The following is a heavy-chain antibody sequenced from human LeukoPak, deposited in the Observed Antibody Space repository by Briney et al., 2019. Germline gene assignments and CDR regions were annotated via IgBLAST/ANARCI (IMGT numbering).Heavy chain of an antibody. V-gene: IGHV4-31*03. CDR2: IYYSGIS. CDR1: GGSISSSSYY. D-gene: IGHD2-8*01. CDR3: ARAHVDDVEMVYAIRAFDI. Sequence: SETLSLTCTVSGGSISSSSYYWGWIRQHPGKGLEWIGYIYYSGISKYNPSLNSRVTTSVDTSKNQFSLNLRSVTAADTAVYYCARAHVDDVEMVYAIRAFDIWGQGTLVTVSS. J-gene: IGHJ3*02.